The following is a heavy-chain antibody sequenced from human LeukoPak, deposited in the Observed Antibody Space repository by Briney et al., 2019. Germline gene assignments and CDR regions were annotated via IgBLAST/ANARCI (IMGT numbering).Heavy chain of an antibody. J-gene: IGHJ4*02. D-gene: IGHD3-16*01. CDR1: GGSISNKY. V-gene: IGHV4-4*09. Sequence: SETLSLTCTVSGGSISNKYWSWIRQPPGKGLEWIGSIYHSGSTHYKSSLKSRVTISVDTSKNQLSLKLTSVTAADTAVYYCARGVGLTQGGAFDFWGQGTLVTVSS. CDR3: ARGVGLTQGGAFDF. CDR2: IYHSGST.